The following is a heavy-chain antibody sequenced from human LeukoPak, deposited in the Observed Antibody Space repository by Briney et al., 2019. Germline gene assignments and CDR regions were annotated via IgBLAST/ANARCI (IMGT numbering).Heavy chain of an antibody. V-gene: IGHV1-2*04. D-gene: IGHD2-2*01. J-gene: IGHJ4*02. CDR1: GYTFTGYY. Sequence: GASVKVSCKASGYTFTGYYMHWVRQAPGQGLEWMGWINPNSGGTNYAQKFQGWVTMTRDTSISTAYMELSRLRSEDTAVYYCAATTYIVVVPAASLDYWGQGTLVTVSS. CDR2: INPNSGGT. CDR3: AATTYIVVVPAASLDY.